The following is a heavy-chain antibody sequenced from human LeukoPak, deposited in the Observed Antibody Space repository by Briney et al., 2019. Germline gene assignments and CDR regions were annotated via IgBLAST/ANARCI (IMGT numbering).Heavy chain of an antibody. CDR3: AKTKLGYCSGGSCYSRHYRLDY. D-gene: IGHD2-15*01. CDR1: GFTFSSYA. Sequence: GGSLRLSCATSGFTFSSYAISWVRQAPGKGLEWVSAISASGGSTYYADSVKGRFTISRDNSKNTPYLQMDSLRAEDTAVYYCAKTKLGYCSGGSCYSRHYRLDYWGQGTLVTVSS. V-gene: IGHV3-23*01. CDR2: ISASGGST. J-gene: IGHJ4*02.